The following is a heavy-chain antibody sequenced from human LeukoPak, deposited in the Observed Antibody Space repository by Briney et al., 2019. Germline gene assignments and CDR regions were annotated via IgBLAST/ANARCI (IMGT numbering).Heavy chain of an antibody. CDR1: GFSFSSYA. Sequence: GGSLRLSRATSGFSFSSYAMSWVRQAPGKGLEWVSAMSSSDDGRYYAASVRGRFTISRDTSRSTLYLQMNSLRAEDAAVYYCAKAPVTSCRGAFCYPFDYWGQGTLVTVSS. CDR3: AKAPVTSCRGAFCYPFDY. J-gene: IGHJ4*02. CDR2: MSSSDDGR. D-gene: IGHD2-15*01. V-gene: IGHV3-23*01.